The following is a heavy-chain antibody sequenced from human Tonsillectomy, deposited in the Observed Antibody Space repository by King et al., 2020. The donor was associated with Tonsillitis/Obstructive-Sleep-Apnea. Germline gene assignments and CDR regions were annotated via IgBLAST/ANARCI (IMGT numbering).Heavy chain of an antibody. CDR3: GGSFYYYYMDV. Sequence: QLVQSGGGVVQPGRSLRLSCAASGFTFSSYAMHWVRQAPGKGLEWVAVISYDGSNKYYADSVKGRFTISRDNSKNTLYLQMNSLRAEDTAVYYCGGSFYYYYMDVWQRDHGHRLL. CDR1: GFTFSSYA. V-gene: IGHV3-30*04. J-gene: IGHJ6*03. D-gene: IGHD2-15*01. CDR2: ISYDGSNK.